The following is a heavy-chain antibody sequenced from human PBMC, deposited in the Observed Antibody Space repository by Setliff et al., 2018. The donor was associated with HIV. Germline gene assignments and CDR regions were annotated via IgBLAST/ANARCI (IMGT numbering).Heavy chain of an antibody. J-gene: IGHJ4*02. Sequence: SETLSLTCTVSGYSISSGYYWGWIRQPPGKGLEWIGSIYYSGRTYNNPSLKSRVTISVDTSRNQFSLKLSSVTAADTAVYYCARVGWDYYDSSGVGEFDYWGQGTLVTVSS. CDR3: ARVGWDYYDSSGVGEFDY. V-gene: IGHV4-38-2*02. CDR1: GYSISSGYY. D-gene: IGHD3-22*01. CDR2: IYYSGRT.